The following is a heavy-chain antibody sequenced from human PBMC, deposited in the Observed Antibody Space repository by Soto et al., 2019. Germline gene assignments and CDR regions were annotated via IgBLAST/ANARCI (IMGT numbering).Heavy chain of an antibody. J-gene: IGHJ3*02. Sequence: QVQLVQSGAEVRKPGASVKVSCKASGYTFTNYAIHWVRQAPGQSLEWMAWINAGSGNAKNSQNFQGRVTITRDTSASTAFMGRSRLRYEDTAVYYCAGAPISASGRSRRAIEIWGQGTIVTVSS. CDR2: INAGSGNA. V-gene: IGHV1-3*01. CDR3: AGAPISASGRSRRAIEI. D-gene: IGHD1-1*01. CDR1: GYTFTNYA.